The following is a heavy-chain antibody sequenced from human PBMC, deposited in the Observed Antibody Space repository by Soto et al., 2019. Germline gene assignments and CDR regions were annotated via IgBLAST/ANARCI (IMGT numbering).Heavy chain of an antibody. CDR2: ILNDGTHK. D-gene: IGHD3-10*02. V-gene: IGHV3-30-3*01. Sequence: QVQLVESGGGVVQPGRSLRLSCAASGFTFSNYAMHWVRQAPGKGLAWVAHILNDGTHKNYADSVKGRFTISRDKSQNPVXXXXXXXXXXXTAVXYXXXGXDXYDWGVAVDILGQGTLVRVSS. CDR1: GFTFSNYA. CDR3: XXGXDXYDWGVAVDI. J-gene: IGHJ3*02.